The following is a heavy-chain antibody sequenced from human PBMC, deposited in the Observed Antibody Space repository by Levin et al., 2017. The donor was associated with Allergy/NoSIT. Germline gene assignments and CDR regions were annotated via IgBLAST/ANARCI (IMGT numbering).Heavy chain of an antibody. CDR2: INHRGST. D-gene: IGHD2-15*01. CDR1: GESFSGYY. V-gene: IGHV4-34*01. J-gene: IGHJ5*02. Sequence: PGGSLRLSCVVYGESFSGYYWTWIRQPPGKGLEWIVDINHRGSTNYNPSLKSRITISVDTSKTQFSLKLSSLTAADTAVYYCARGKRGGFNWFDPWGQGTRVTVSS. CDR3: ARGKRGGFNWFDP.